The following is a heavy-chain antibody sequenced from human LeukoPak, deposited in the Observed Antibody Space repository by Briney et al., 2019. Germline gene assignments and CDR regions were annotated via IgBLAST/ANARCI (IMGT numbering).Heavy chain of an antibody. J-gene: IGHJ4*02. V-gene: IGHV4-39*07. Sequence: SETLSLTCTVSGGSISSSSYYWGWIRQPPGKGLEWIVSIYYSGSTNYNPSLKSRVTISVDTSKNQFSLKLSSVTAADTAVYYCARGIAVAEYRSYYFDYWGQGTLVTVSS. D-gene: IGHD6-19*01. CDR1: GGSISSSSYY. CDR3: ARGIAVAEYRSYYFDY. CDR2: IYYSGST.